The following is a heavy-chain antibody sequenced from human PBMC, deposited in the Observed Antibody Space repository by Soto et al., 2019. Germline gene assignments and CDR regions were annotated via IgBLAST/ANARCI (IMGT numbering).Heavy chain of an antibody. V-gene: IGHV1-18*01. CDR3: ACCPMAVAGQDFQH. CDR1: GYTFTSYG. Sequence: ASVKVCCKASGYTFTSYGTSCVRQAPGQGLEWMGWISAYNGNTNYAQKLQGRVTMTTDTSTSTAYMELRSLRSDDTAVYYCACCPMAVAGQDFQHWRQGTLVTV. CDR2: ISAYNGNT. D-gene: IGHD6-19*01. J-gene: IGHJ1*01.